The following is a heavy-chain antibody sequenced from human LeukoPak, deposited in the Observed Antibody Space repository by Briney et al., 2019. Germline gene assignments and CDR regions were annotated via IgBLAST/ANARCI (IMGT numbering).Heavy chain of an antibody. CDR1: GGSISSSSYY. V-gene: IGHV4-39*07. CDR3: ARDQVAARPYYFDY. Sequence: SETLSLTCTVSGGSISSSSYYWGWIRQPPGKGLEWIGSIYYSGSTYYNPPLKSRVTISVDASKNQFSLKLSSVTAADTAVYYCARDQVAARPYYFDYWGQGTLVTVSS. CDR2: IYYSGST. J-gene: IGHJ4*02. D-gene: IGHD6-6*01.